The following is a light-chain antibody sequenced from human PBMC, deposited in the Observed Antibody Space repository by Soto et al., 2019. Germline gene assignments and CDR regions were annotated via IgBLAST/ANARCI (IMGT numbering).Light chain of an antibody. V-gene: IGKV3-15*01. Sequence: EIVMTQSPVTLSVSPGDSATLSCMASQTLRSDLAWYQQKPGQAPRLLIYDASTRATGIPSRFSGSGSGTEFTLTISSLQSEDFAVYYCQQYNDWPLSFGGGTKVEIK. J-gene: IGKJ4*01. CDR1: QTLRSD. CDR2: DAS. CDR3: QQYNDWPLS.